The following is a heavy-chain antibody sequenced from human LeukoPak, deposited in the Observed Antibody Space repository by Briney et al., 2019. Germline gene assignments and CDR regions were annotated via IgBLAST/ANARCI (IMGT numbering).Heavy chain of an antibody. CDR1: GYSFTSYW. Sequence: GESLKISCKGSGYSFTSYWIAWVRQMPGKGLGWMGIIYPGDSDTRYSPSFQGQVTISADRSISTAYLQWSSLKASDTAMYYCARPLYSSGWYGSFDIWGQGTMVTVSS. J-gene: IGHJ3*02. V-gene: IGHV5-51*01. CDR3: ARPLYSSGWYGSFDI. D-gene: IGHD6-19*01. CDR2: IYPGDSDT.